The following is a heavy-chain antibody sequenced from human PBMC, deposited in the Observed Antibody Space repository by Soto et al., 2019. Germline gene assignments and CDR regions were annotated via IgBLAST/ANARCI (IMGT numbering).Heavy chain of an antibody. CDR2: IYYSGST. J-gene: IGHJ4*02. CDR1: GGSIISGDYY. CDR3: AREDRGYFDY. Sequence: SETLSLTCTVSGGSIISGDYYWSLIRQPPGKGLEWIGYIYYSGSTYYNPSLKSRVTISVDTSKNQFSLKLSSVTAADTAVYYCAREDRGYFDYWGQGTLVTVSS. V-gene: IGHV4-30-4*01.